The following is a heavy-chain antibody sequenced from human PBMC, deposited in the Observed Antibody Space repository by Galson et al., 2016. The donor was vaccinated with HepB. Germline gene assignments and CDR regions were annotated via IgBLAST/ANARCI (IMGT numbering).Heavy chain of an antibody. CDR3: VRGRDLWNAFDS. Sequence: SLRLSCAASGFTFRNYWMRWARQAPGEGLVWVSRINLDGSRTNYADSVKGRFTISRDNAKSALYLQMNSLTADDTALYYCVRGRDLWNAFDSWGQGTLVTVSS. J-gene: IGHJ4*02. V-gene: IGHV3-74*01. CDR2: INLDGSRT. D-gene: IGHD2/OR15-2a*01. CDR1: GFTFRNYW.